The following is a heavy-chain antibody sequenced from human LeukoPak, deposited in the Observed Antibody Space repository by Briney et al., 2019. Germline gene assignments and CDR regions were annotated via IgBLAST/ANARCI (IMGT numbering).Heavy chain of an antibody. Sequence: PSETLSLTCTVSGGSISTYYWSWIRKPPGKGLEWIGHIYNSGSTNYSPSLKSRVTISVDRSKNQFSLKLSSVTAADTAVYYCARGVILTGSPFDYWGQGTLVTVSS. CDR1: GGSISTYY. V-gene: IGHV4-59*08. J-gene: IGHJ4*02. CDR3: ARGVILTGSPFDY. CDR2: IYNSGST. D-gene: IGHD3-9*01.